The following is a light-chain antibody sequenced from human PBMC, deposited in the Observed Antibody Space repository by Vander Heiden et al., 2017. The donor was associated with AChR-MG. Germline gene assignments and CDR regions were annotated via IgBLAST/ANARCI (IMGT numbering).Light chain of an antibody. Sequence: QSVLTQPPSVSEATRQRVTISCSGSSSNIGNNAVNWYQQLPGKATKLLIYYDDLLPSGVSDRFSGSKSGTSASLAISGLQSEDEADYYCAAWDDSLNGVVFGGGTKLTVL. J-gene: IGLJ2*01. CDR1: SSNIGNNA. CDR3: AAWDDSLNGVV. CDR2: YDD. V-gene: IGLV1-36*01.